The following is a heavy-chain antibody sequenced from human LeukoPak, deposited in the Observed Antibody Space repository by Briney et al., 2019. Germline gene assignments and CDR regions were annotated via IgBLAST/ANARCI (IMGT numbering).Heavy chain of an antibody. J-gene: IGHJ4*02. CDR2: INHSGST. CDR3: ARGYPERRYFDY. V-gene: IGHV4-34*01. Sequence: SETLSLTCAVYGGSFSGYYWSWIRQPPGKGLEWIGEINHSGSTNYNPSLKSRATISVDTSKNQFSLKLSSVTAADTAVYYCARGYPERRYFDYWGQGTLVTVSS. CDR1: GGSFSGYY. D-gene: IGHD1-14*01.